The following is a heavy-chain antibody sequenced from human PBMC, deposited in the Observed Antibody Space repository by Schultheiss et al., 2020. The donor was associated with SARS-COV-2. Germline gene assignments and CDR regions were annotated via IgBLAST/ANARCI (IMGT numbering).Heavy chain of an antibody. D-gene: IGHD3-22*01. CDR2: IYYSGST. V-gene: IGHV4-59*12. CDR1: GGSFSGYY. Sequence: SETLSLTCAVYGGSFSGYYWSWIRQPAGKGLEWIGYIYYSGSTNYNPSLKSRVTISVDTSKNQFSLKLSSVTAADTAVYYCARAKADYYDSSGYLDYWGQGTLVTVSS. J-gene: IGHJ4*02. CDR3: ARAKADYYDSSGYLDY.